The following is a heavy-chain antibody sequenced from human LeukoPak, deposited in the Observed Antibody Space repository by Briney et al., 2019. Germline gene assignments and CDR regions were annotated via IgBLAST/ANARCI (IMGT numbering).Heavy chain of an antibody. Sequence: ASVKVSCKASGYTFTGYYIHWVRQAPGQGLEWMGWINPNSGGTNYAPTFQGRVTITRDTSISTAYMELSRLTSDDTTIYYCATTLHIVVVTWHAFDIWGQGTMVTVSS. CDR2: INPNSGGT. V-gene: IGHV1-2*02. D-gene: IGHD2-21*02. CDR3: ATTLHIVVVTWHAFDI. J-gene: IGHJ3*02. CDR1: GYTFTGYY.